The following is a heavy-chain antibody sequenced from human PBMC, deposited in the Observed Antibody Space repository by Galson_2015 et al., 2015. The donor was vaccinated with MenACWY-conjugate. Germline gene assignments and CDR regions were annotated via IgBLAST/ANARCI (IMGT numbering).Heavy chain of an antibody. D-gene: IGHD6-13*01. V-gene: IGHV3-66*01. CDR3: ATRTIAALDYYGMDV. Sequence: SLRLSCAASGFTVSNNYMTWVRQAPGKGLEWVSIIYSGGSTNYADSVKGRFTISRDNLKNTLYPQMNSLRAEDTAVYYCATRTIAALDYYGMDVWGQGTTVTVSS. CDR2: IYSGGST. CDR1: GFTVSNNY. J-gene: IGHJ6*02.